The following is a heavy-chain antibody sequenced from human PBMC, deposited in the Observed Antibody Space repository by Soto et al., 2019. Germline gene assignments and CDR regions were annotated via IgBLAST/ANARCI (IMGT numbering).Heavy chain of an antibody. Sequence: EVQLVESGGDLVQPGGSLRLSCAASGFTLSNHWMHWVRQAPGKGLVWVSSIHGGGSGSSYADSVKGRFTSTSDNAENTLHLQMNGLRGEDSAIYYCARETDWIPDYWGQGTLVTVSS. CDR2: IHGGGSGS. D-gene: IGHD5-18*01. J-gene: IGHJ4*02. V-gene: IGHV3-74*01. CDR1: GFTLSNHW. CDR3: ARETDWIPDY.